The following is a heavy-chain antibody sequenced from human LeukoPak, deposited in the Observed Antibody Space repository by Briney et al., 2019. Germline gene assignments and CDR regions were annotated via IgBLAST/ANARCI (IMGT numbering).Heavy chain of an antibody. CDR1: GYTFTSYG. J-gene: IGHJ6*02. CDR3: ARDIAIHYYYYYGMDV. Sequence: ASMKVSCKASGYTFTSYGISWVRQAPGQGLEWMGWISAYNGNTNYAQKLQGRVTMTTDTSTSTAYMELRSLRSDDTAVYYCARDIAIHYYYYYGMDVWGQGTTVTVSS. V-gene: IGHV1-18*01. CDR2: ISAYNGNT. D-gene: IGHD5-18*01.